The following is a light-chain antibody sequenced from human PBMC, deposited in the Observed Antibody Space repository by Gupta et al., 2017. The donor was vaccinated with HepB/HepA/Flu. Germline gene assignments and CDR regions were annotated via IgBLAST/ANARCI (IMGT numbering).Light chain of an antibody. V-gene: IGKV3-11*01. J-gene: IGKJ2*01. CDR2: DAT. CDR1: QRVTSN. Sequence: EVVLTQSPATLSLPPGARAILSCRASQRVTSNLAWFQQKPGQAPRLLIYDATNRATGIPARFSGSGSGTEFTLTISSREPEDFAVYYCEQGSNWRYTFGQGTKLEIK. CDR3: EQGSNWRYT.